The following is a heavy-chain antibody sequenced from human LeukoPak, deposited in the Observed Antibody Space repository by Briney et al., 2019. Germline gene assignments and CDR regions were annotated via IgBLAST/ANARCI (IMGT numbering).Heavy chain of an antibody. CDR1: RFTFSSYG. D-gene: IGHD3-3*01. J-gene: IGHJ4*02. CDR2: ISYDGSNK. Sequence: GGSLRLSCAASRFTFSSYGMHWVRQAPGKRLEWVAVISYDGSNKYYADSVKGRFTISRDNSKNTLYLQMNSLRAEDTAVYYCAKDRRVDYDFWRRGFDYWGQGTLVTVSS. CDR3: AKDRRVDYDFWRRGFDY. V-gene: IGHV3-30*18.